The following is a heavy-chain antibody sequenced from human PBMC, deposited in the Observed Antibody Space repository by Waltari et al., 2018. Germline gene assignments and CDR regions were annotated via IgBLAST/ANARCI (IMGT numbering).Heavy chain of an antibody. CDR2: INHSGST. V-gene: IGHV4-34*01. D-gene: IGHD3-16*01. Sequence: QVQLRQWGAGQLKPSETLSLTCAVYGASFSGYSWSWIRQPPGKGLEWIGEINHSGSTNYNPSLKNRLTISLDTSKNQFSLKMRSVTAADTAVYYCARADRGRDGRYATPDWGPWGQGTLVTVSS. CDR3: ARADRGRDGRYATPDWGP. J-gene: IGHJ5*02. CDR1: GASFSGYS.